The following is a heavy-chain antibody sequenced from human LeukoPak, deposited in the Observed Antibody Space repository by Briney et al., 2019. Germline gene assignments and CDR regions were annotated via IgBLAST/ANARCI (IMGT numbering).Heavy chain of an antibody. D-gene: IGHD2-2*01. J-gene: IGHJ6*02. CDR3: ARVVPAAMYYYYGMDV. V-gene: IGHV4-31*03. CDR2: IYYSGST. CDR1: GGSISSGGYY. Sequence: PSETLSLTCTVSGGSISSGGYYWSWIRQHPGKGLEWIGYIYYSGSTYYNPSLKSRVTISVDTSKNQFSLKLSSVTAADTAVYYCARVVPAAMYYYYGMDVWGQGTTVTVSS.